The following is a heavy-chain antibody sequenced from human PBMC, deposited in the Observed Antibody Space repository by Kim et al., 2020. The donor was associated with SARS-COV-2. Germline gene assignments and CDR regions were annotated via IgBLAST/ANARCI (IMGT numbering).Heavy chain of an antibody. D-gene: IGHD6-13*01. J-gene: IGHJ5*02. Sequence: SETLSLTCTVSGGSISSSSYYWGWIRQPPGKGLEWIGSIYYSGSTYYNPSLKSRVTISVDTSKNQFSLKLSSVTAADTAVYYCARPVLSSSWYSVPTRFDPWGQGTLVTVSS. CDR2: IYYSGST. CDR1: GGSISSSSYY. V-gene: IGHV4-39*01. CDR3: ARPVLSSSWYSVPTRFDP.